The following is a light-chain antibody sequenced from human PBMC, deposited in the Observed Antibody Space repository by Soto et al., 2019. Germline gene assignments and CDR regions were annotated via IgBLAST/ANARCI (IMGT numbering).Light chain of an antibody. CDR1: RSVGSN. J-gene: IGKJ2*01. CDR3: QQYNNWPYT. CDR2: GTS. V-gene: IGKV3-15*01. Sequence: EIVMTQSPVTLSVSPGEGAALSCRASRSVGSNFAWYQQRPGQAPRVLIYGTSTRATGVPARFSGSGSGTDFTLTISTLQSEDFAVYYCQQYNNWPYTFGQGTRLEIK.